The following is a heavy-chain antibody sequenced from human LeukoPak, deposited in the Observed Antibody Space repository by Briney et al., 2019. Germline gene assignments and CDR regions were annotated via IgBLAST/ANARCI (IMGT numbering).Heavy chain of an antibody. CDR1: GYTFINYD. CDR3: ARESIPTAFDP. D-gene: IGHD2-2*01. J-gene: IGHJ5*02. V-gene: IGHV1-8*01. CDR2: MNPNSGNT. Sequence: ASVKVSCKAFGYTFINYDINWVRQATGQGLEWMGWMNPNSGNTGYAQKFQGRVTMTRDASLNTAYMELSNLRSEDTAVYYCARESIPTAFDPWGQGTLVTVSS.